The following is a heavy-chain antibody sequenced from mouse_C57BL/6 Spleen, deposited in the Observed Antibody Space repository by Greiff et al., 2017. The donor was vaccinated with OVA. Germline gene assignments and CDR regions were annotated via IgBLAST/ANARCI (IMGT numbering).Heavy chain of an antibody. CDR2: IYPGNSDT. Sequence: VQLQQSGTVLARPGASVKMSCKPSGYTFTSYWMHWVKQRPGQGLEWIGAIYPGNSDTSYNQKFKGKAKLTAVTSASTAYMELSSLTNEDSAVYYCTRRAGTRYFDYWGQGTTLTVSS. CDR3: TRRAGTRYFDY. CDR1: GYTFTSYW. D-gene: IGHD4-1*01. V-gene: IGHV1-5*01. J-gene: IGHJ2*01.